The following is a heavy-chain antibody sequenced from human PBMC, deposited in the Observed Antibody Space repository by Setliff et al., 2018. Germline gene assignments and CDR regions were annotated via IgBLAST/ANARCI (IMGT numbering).Heavy chain of an antibody. J-gene: IGHJ6*03. V-gene: IGHV4-4*07. D-gene: IGHD6-19*01. CDR2: IYIGGSA. CDR3: AREQWLDPPGYYYMDV. Sequence: LETLSLTCTVSGGSISSYYWSWIRQPAGKGLEWIGHIYIGGSANYNPSLKSRVTMSIDTSKNQFSLKLNSVTAVDMAVYYCAREQWLDPPGYYYMDVWAKGTTVTVSS. CDR1: GGSISSYY.